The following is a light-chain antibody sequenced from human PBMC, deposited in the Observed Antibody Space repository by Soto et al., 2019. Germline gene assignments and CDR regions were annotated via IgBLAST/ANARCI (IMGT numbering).Light chain of an antibody. CDR1: GKDVGRYEY. J-gene: IGLJ2*01. CDR2: GVT. Sequence: QSALTQPASVSGSPGQSVTISCTGTGKDVGRYEYVSWYQQQPGKPPRLVIYGVTYRPSGVSDRFSGSKSANTASLTISGLQAEDEADYYCSSYTGDKDYVILGGGTKVTVL. CDR3: SSYTGDKDYVI. V-gene: IGLV2-14*01.